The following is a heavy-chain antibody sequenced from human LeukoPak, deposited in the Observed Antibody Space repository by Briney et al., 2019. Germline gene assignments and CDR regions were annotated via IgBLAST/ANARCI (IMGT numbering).Heavy chain of an antibody. J-gene: IGHJ6*03. CDR3: ITSTRGGVQDRDGYSFYYSIDV. CDR2: IKNNTEARAT. Sequence: GGSLRLPCAVSRLTSTYAWMSWLHQTPRKGLEWVGRIKNNTEARATEYAAPVKGKFTISTDDSKNMVYLYMSSLKTEDTAVYYCITSTRGGVQDRDGYSFYYSIDVWGKGTTVSVSS. D-gene: IGHD5-24*01. V-gene: IGHV3-15*05. CDR1: RLTSTYAW.